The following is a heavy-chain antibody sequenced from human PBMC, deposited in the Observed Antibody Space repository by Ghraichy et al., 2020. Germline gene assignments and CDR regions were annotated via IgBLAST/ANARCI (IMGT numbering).Heavy chain of an antibody. CDR1: GGSISSYY. J-gene: IGHJ6*02. CDR3: ARVVVPSVAKFGLEV. V-gene: IGHV4-59*01. CDR2: IYYSGST. Sequence: SETLSLTCTVSGGSISSYYWNWIRQHPGKGLEWIGFIYYSGSTNYNSSLKSRDTISVDPSKNQFSLKLRSVTAADTAVYYCARVVVPSVAKFGLEVWGQGPTGTV. D-gene: IGHD2-2*01.